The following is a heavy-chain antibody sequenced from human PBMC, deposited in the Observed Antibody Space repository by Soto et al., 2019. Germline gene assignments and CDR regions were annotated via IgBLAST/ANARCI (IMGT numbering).Heavy chain of an antibody. D-gene: IGHD4-4*01. Sequence: GGSLRLSCAASGFTFSNHAMSWVLQAPGTGLEWVSAIDSGGGKTYYADSVKGRFTISRDNSMNTLYLQMDSLRAEDTAIYYCTKEHSNYPDNWFDPWGQGTRVTVSS. CDR2: IDSGGGKT. CDR1: GFTFSNHA. J-gene: IGHJ5*02. V-gene: IGHV3-23*01. CDR3: TKEHSNYPDNWFDP.